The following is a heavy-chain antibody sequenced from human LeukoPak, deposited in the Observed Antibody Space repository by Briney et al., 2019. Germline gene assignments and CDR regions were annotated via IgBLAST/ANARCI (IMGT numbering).Heavy chain of an antibody. Sequence: PGGSLKLSCAASGFTFSGSAMHWVRQASGKGLEWVGRIRSKANSYATAYAASVKGRFTISRDDSKNTAYLQMNSLKTEDTAVYYCARSYNSGWPYYFDYWGQGTLVTVSS. CDR3: ARSYNSGWPYYFDY. D-gene: IGHD6-19*01. V-gene: IGHV3-73*01. CDR1: GFTFSGSA. CDR2: IRSKANSYAT. J-gene: IGHJ4*02.